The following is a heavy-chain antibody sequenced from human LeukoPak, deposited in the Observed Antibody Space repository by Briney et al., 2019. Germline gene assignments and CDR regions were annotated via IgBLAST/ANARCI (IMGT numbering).Heavy chain of an antibody. V-gene: IGHV1-69*04. CDR1: GGTFSSYA. CDR2: IIPFLGIA. CDR3: ARSAWGTSIPFFAY. J-gene: IGHJ4*02. D-gene: IGHD2-2*01. Sequence: ASVKVSCKASGGTFSSYAISWVRQAPGQGLEWMGMIIPFLGIANYAQKFQGRVTITSDKSTSTAYMELRSLRSDDPAVYCGARSAWGTSIPFFAYWGQGTLVTVSS.